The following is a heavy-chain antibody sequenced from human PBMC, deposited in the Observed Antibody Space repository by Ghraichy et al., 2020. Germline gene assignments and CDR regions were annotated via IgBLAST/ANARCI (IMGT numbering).Heavy chain of an antibody. CDR2: ISGSGGST. Sequence: GGSLRLSCAASGFTFSSYAMSWVRQAPGKGLEWVSAISGSGGSTYYADSVKGRFTISRDNSKNTLYLQMNSLRAEDTAVYYCARMYYYDSDVILFMDVWGQGTTVTVYS. D-gene: IGHD3-22*01. CDR1: GFTFSSYA. J-gene: IGHJ6*02. CDR3: ARMYYYDSDVILFMDV. V-gene: IGHV3-23*01.